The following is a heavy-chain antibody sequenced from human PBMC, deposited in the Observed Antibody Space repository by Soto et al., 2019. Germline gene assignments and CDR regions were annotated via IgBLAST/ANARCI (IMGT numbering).Heavy chain of an antibody. CDR2: ISSSSSTI. J-gene: IGHJ5*02. CDR1: GFTFSSYS. Sequence: EVQLVESGGGLVQPGGSLRLSCAASGFTFSSYSMNWVRQAPGKGLEWVSYISSSSSTIYYADSVKGRFTISRDNAKNALYLQMNSRRDEDTAVYYCARDRISAMITFGGVIVNAWGQGTLVTVSS. D-gene: IGHD3-16*02. V-gene: IGHV3-48*02. CDR3: ARDRISAMITFGGVIVNA.